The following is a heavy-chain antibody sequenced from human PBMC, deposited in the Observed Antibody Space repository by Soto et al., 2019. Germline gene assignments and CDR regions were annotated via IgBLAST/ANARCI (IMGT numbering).Heavy chain of an antibody. CDR2: IYYSGST. CDR1: GGSISSSSYY. V-gene: IGHV4-39*01. Sequence: SETLSLTCTVSGGSISSSSYYWGWIRQPPGKGLEWVGSIYYSGSTYYNPSLKSRVTISVDTSKNQFSLKLSSVTAADTAVYYCARTLGYSYGDFDYWGQGTLVTVSS. CDR3: ARTLGYSYGDFDY. D-gene: IGHD5-18*01. J-gene: IGHJ4*02.